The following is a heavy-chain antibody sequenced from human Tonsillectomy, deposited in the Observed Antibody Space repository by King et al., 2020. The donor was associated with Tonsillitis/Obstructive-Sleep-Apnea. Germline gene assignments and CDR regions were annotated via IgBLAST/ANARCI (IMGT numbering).Heavy chain of an antibody. J-gene: IGHJ4*02. CDR3: AHRRRPLPVTMGFDY. CDR1: GFSLSTSGVG. D-gene: IGHD4-17*01. Sequence: TLKESGPTLVKPTQTLKLTCTFSGFSLSTSGVGVGWIRQPPGKTLEWLALIYWDDDKCDSPSLKSRLTITKETSKNQVVLTMTNMDPVDTATYYCAHRRRPLPVTMGFDYWGQGTLVTVSS. CDR2: IYWDDDK. V-gene: IGHV2-5*02.